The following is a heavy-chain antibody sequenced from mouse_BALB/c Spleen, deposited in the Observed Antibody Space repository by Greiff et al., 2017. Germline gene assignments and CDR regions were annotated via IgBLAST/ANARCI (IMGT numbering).Heavy chain of an antibody. D-gene: IGHD2-1*01. CDR2: ISYDGSN. V-gene: IGHV3-6*02. CDR3: ARGGGSFYPYYAMDY. CDR1: GYSITSGYY. J-gene: IGHJ4*01. Sequence: DVQLQESGPGLVKPSQSLSLTCSVTGYSITSGYYWNWIRQFPGNKLEWMGYISYDGSNNYNPSLKNRISITRDTSKNQFFLKLNSVTTEDTATYYCARGGGSFYPYYAMDYWGQGTSVTVSS.